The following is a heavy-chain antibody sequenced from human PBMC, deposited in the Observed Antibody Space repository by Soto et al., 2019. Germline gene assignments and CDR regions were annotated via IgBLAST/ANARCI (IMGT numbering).Heavy chain of an antibody. D-gene: IGHD3-10*01. V-gene: IGHV4-31*03. CDR2: IYYSGSA. J-gene: IGHJ4*02. CDR3: ARVGYYASGSSDY. CDR1: GGSISSGDYY. Sequence: QVQLQESGPGLVKPSQTLSLTCTVSGGSISSGDYYWSWIRQHPEKGLEWIGYIYYSGSAYYNPSIKNRVTISIDTSKNPSSRQGTSLTAAHTAVYYCARVGYYASGSSDYWGQGTLVTFSS.